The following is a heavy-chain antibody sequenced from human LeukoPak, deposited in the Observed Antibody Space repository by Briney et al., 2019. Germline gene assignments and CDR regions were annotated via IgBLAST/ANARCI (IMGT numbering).Heavy chain of an antibody. CDR2: ITWNSGSI. D-gene: IGHD3-9*01. Sequence: GRSLRLSCAASGFTFDDYVMHWVRQAPGKGLEWVSGITWNSGSIGYADSVKGRFTISRDNAKNSLYLQMNSLRAEDTALYYCAKAGGIVTGYSPLHWHFDLWGRGTLVTVSS. V-gene: IGHV3-9*01. CDR1: GFTFDDYV. J-gene: IGHJ2*01. CDR3: AKAGGIVTGYSPLHWHFDL.